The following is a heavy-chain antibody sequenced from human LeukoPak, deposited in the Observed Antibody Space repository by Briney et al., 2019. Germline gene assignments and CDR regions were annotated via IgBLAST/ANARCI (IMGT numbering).Heavy chain of an antibody. V-gene: IGHV4-39*02. D-gene: IGHD6-13*01. Sequence: PSETLSLTCTVSGGSISSSSYYWGWIRQPPGKGLEWIGNIYYSGSTYYNPSLKSRVTISLDTSKNQFSLKLSSVTAADTAVYYCARDGLRAAAGRAFDIWGQGTMVTVSS. CDR2: IYYSGST. CDR1: GGSISSSSYY. CDR3: ARDGLRAAAGRAFDI. J-gene: IGHJ3*02.